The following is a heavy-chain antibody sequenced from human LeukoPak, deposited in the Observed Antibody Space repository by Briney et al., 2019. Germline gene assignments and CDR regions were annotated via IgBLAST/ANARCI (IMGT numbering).Heavy chain of an antibody. D-gene: IGHD3-22*01. V-gene: IGHV3-33*01. CDR2: IWYDGNNK. CDR1: GFTFSSYG. Sequence: PGRSLRLSCAASGFTFSSYGMRWVRQAPGKGLEWVAVIWYDGNNKYYADSVKGRFTISRDNSKNTLYLQMNSLRAEDTAVYYCASALDYYDSRDIDYWGQGTLVTVSS. J-gene: IGHJ4*02. CDR3: ASALDYYDSRDIDY.